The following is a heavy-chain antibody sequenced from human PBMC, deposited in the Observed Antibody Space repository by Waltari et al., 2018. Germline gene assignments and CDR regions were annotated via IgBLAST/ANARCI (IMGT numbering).Heavy chain of an antibody. Sequence: QVQLQESGPGLVKPSETLSLTCTVSGGSISSYYWRWIRQPPGKGLEWIGYIYYSGSTNYNPSLKSRVTISVDTSKNQFSLKLSSVTAADTAVYYCARHPTGTRYFDYWGQGTLVTVSS. CDR1: GGSISSYY. CDR2: IYYSGST. V-gene: IGHV4-59*01. D-gene: IGHD1-1*01. J-gene: IGHJ4*02. CDR3: ARHPTGTRYFDY.